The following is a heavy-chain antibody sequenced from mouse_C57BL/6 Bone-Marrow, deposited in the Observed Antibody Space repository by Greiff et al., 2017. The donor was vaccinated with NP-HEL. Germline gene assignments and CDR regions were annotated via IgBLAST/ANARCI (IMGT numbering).Heavy chain of an antibody. D-gene: IGHD1-1*01. CDR2: LSNGGGST. CDR3: AGGSKYFDV. Sequence: EVMLVESGGGLVQPGGSLKLSCAASGFTFSDYYMYWVRQTPEKRLEWVAYLSNGGGSTYYPDTVKGRITISRDTAKNTLYLQMSRLKSEDTAMYYCAGGSKYFDVWGTGTTVTVSS. CDR1: GFTFSDYY. J-gene: IGHJ1*03. V-gene: IGHV5-12*01.